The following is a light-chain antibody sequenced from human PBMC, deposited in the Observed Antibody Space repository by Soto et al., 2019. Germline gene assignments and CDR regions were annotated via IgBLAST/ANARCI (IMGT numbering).Light chain of an antibody. CDR3: QSYDNSLSGVV. J-gene: IGLJ2*01. V-gene: IGLV1-40*01. CDR1: SSNIGAGFD. CDR2: DND. Sequence: QAVVTQPPSVSGAPGQRIIISCTGSSSNIGAGFDVHWYQHLPGTAPKLLVYDNDNRPSGLPARFSDSRSGTSASLAITSRQADDEADYYCQSYDNSLSGVVFGGGTKLTVL.